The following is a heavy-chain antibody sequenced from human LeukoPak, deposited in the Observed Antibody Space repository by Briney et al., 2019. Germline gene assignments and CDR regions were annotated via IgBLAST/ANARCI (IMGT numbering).Heavy chain of an antibody. Sequence: SETLSLTCTVSGGSISSYYWSWIRQPPGKGLEWIGCIYTSGSTNYNPSLKSRVTMSVDTSKNQFSLKLSSVTAADTAVYYCASNSGSYSLYYYMDVWGKGTTVTVSS. D-gene: IGHD1-26*01. V-gene: IGHV4-4*07. J-gene: IGHJ6*03. CDR1: GGSISSYY. CDR2: IYTSGST. CDR3: ASNSGSYSLYYYMDV.